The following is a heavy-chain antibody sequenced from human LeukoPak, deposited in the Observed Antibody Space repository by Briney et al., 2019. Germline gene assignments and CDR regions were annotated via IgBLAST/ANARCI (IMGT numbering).Heavy chain of an antibody. CDR2: IIPIFGTA. V-gene: IGHV1-69*13. Sequence: SVKVSCKASGGTFSSYAISWVRQAPGQGLEWMGGIIPIFGTANYAQKFQGRVTITADESTSTAYMELSSLRSEDTAVYYCARGPTIAAVFDYWGQGTLVTVSS. J-gene: IGHJ4*02. CDR1: GGTFSSYA. CDR3: ARGPTIAAVFDY. D-gene: IGHD6-13*01.